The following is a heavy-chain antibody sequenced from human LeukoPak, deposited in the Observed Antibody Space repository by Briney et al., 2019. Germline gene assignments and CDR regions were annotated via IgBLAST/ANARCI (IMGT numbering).Heavy chain of an antibody. Sequence: SETLSLTCTVSGGSISSSCYYWGWIRQPPGKGLEWIGGVYYSGSTYYNPSLKSRVTISIDTSKNQFSLKLSSVTAADTAVYYCARQDYIWGSYRYFDYWGQGTLVAVSS. CDR3: ARQDYIWGSYRYFDY. V-gene: IGHV4-39*01. CDR2: VYYSGST. J-gene: IGHJ4*02. CDR1: GGSISSSCYY. D-gene: IGHD3-16*02.